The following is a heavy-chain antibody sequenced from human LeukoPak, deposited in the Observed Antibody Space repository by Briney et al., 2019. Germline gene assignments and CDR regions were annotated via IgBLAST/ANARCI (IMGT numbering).Heavy chain of an antibody. CDR2: IYYSGST. CDR1: GGSISSGGYY. V-gene: IGHV4-31*03. D-gene: IGHD3-22*01. Sequence: ASETLSLTCTVSGGSISSGGYYWSWIRQHPGKGLEWIGYIYYSGSTYYNPSLKSRVTISVDTSKNQFSLKLSSVTAADTAVYYCARDRDDSSGSTMGGFDPWGQGTLVTVSS. J-gene: IGHJ5*02. CDR3: ARDRDDSSGSTMGGFDP.